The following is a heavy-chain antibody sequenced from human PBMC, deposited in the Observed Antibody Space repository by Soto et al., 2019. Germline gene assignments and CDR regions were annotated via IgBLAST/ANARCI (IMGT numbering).Heavy chain of an antibody. CDR1: GYSFTSYW. CDR3: TRDELYSGSYDYYGMDV. D-gene: IGHD1-26*01. CDR2: IYPGDSDT. V-gene: IGHV5-51*01. Sequence: GESLKISCKGSGYSFTSYWIGWVRQMPGKGLEWMGIIYPGDSDTRYSPSFQGQVTISADKSISTAYLQWSSLKASDTAVYYCTRDELYSGSYDYYGMDVWGQGTTVTVSS. J-gene: IGHJ6*02.